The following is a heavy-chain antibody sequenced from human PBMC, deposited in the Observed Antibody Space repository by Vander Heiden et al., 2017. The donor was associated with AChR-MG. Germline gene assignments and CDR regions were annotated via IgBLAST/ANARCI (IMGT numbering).Heavy chain of an antibody. CDR3: ARARDIVVVPAVIGHYYGMDV. D-gene: IGHD2-2*01. J-gene: IGHJ6*02. CDR2: IIPIFGTA. Sequence: QVQLVQSGAEVKKPGSSVKVSCKASGGTFSSYAITWVRQAPGQGLEWMGGIIPIFGTANYAQKFKGRVTMTADESTSTAYMELSSLRSEDTAVYYCARARDIVVVPAVIGHYYGMDVWGQGTTVTVSS. V-gene: IGHV1-69*01. CDR1: GGTFSSYA.